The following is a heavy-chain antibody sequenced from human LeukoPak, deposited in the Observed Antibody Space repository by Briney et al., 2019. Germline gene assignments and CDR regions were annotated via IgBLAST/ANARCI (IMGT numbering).Heavy chain of an antibody. V-gene: IGHV3-66*01. CDR2: IYTSGTT. CDR1: GFTVSSNY. Sequence: PGGSLRLSCAASGFTVSSNYTTWVRQAPGQGLEWVSSIYTSGTTYFADSVKGRFTISSDNSKNTLYLQMNSLRVDDTAVYYCARDRPIDYWGQGTLVTVSS. CDR3: ARDRPIDY. J-gene: IGHJ4*02.